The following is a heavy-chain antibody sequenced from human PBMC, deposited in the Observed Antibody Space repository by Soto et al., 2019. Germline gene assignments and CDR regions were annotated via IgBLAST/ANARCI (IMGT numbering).Heavy chain of an antibody. Sequence: PGGSLRLSCAASGFTFSSYAMSWVRQAPGEGLEWVSAISGSGGSTYYADSVKGRFTISRDNSKNTLYLQMNSLRAEDTAVYYCAKDRGGSYDETWFDPWGQGTLVTVSS. CDR2: ISGSGGST. CDR1: GFTFSSYA. V-gene: IGHV3-23*01. J-gene: IGHJ5*02. CDR3: AKDRGGSYDETWFDP. D-gene: IGHD1-26*01.